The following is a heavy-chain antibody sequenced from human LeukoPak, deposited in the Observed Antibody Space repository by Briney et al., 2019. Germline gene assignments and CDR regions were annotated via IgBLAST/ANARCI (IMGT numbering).Heavy chain of an antibody. Sequence: GGSLRLSCAASEFTFSSYWTTWVRQAPGKGLEWVANIKQDGSEIYYMDSVKGRFTISRDNAKNSLYLQMNSLRAEDTAVYYCARDLWAQKLPHRYFDYWGQGTLVTVSS. CDR3: ARDLWAQKLPHRYFDY. V-gene: IGHV3-7*05. J-gene: IGHJ4*02. CDR2: IKQDGSEI. CDR1: EFTFSSYW. D-gene: IGHD6-13*01.